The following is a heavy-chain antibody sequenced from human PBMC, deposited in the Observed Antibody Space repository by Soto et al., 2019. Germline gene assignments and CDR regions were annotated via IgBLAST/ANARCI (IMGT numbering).Heavy chain of an antibody. CDR3: ARDYSLSLVTDAFDI. CDR1: GYTFTSYY. CDR2: INPSGGST. D-gene: IGHD2-21*02. Sequence: ASVKVSCKASGYTFTSYYMHWVRQAPGQGLEWTGIINPSGGSTSYAQKFQGRVTMTRDTSTSTVYMELSSLRSEDTAVYYCARDYSLSLVTDAFDIWGQGTMVTVSS. V-gene: IGHV1-46*01. J-gene: IGHJ3*02.